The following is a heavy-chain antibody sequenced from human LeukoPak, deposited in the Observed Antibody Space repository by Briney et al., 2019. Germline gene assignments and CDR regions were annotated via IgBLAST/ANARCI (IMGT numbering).Heavy chain of an antibody. Sequence: PGGSLRLSCEASGFYSSSYSMNWVRQAPGQGLEWVSGISGSGDNTYYADSVRGRFTISRDKSKSTVYLQMNSLGVEDTAIYYCARGRKLGAPTYFFDYWGQGTLVTVSS. CDR3: ARGRKLGAPTYFFDY. D-gene: IGHD1-26*01. CDR2: ISGSGDNT. J-gene: IGHJ4*02. V-gene: IGHV3-23*01. CDR1: GFYSSSYS.